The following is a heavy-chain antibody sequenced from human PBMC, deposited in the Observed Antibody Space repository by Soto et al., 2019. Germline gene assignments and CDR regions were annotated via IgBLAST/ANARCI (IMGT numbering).Heavy chain of an antibody. Sequence: GGSLRLSCAASGFTFSSYAMSWVRQAPGKGLEGVSAISGSGGSTYYADSVKGRFTISRDNSKNTLYLQMNSLRAEDTAVYYCAKDSPTDIVVVPAAMRDAFDIWGQGTMVTV. J-gene: IGHJ3*02. V-gene: IGHV3-23*01. CDR2: ISGSGGST. D-gene: IGHD2-2*01. CDR3: AKDSPTDIVVVPAAMRDAFDI. CDR1: GFTFSSYA.